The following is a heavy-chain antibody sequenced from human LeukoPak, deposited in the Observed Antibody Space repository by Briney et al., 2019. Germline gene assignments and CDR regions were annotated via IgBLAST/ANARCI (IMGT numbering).Heavy chain of an antibody. CDR1: GYTFTSYY. D-gene: IGHD3-10*01. CDR2: INPSGGST. Sequence: ASVKVSCKASGYTFTSYYMHWVRQAPGQGLEWMGIINPSGGSTSYAQKFQGRVTMTRDMSTSTVYMELSSLRSDDTAVYYCASAYGSGSYETYYFDYWGQGTLVTVSS. V-gene: IGHV1-46*01. CDR3: ASAYGSGSYETYYFDY. J-gene: IGHJ4*02.